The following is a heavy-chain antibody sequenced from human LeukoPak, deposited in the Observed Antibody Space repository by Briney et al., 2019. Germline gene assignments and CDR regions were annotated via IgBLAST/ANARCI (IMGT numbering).Heavy chain of an antibody. CDR2: IKEDGTET. CDR1: GFMFSSNW. J-gene: IGHJ6*02. Sequence: GGSLRLSCAASGFMFSSNWMSWVRLAPGKGLEWVANIKEDGTETYYVDSVKGRFTISRDNAKNSLYLQMNGLRADDTALYYCTRPAYYYGMDVWGQGTTVTVSS. V-gene: IGHV3-7*03. CDR3: TRPAYYYGMDV.